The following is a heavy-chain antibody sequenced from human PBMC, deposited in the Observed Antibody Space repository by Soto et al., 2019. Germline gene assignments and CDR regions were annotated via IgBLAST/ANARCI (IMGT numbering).Heavy chain of an antibody. CDR3: ARAQQTGAMVRGVPVYYYFYGMDV. Sequence: QVQLVQSGAEVKKPGSSVKVSCKASGGTFSSYTISWVRQAPGQGLEWMGRIIPILGIANYAQKFQGRVTITADKPTSTAYRELSSLRPEDTAVYYCARAQQTGAMVRGVPVYYYFYGMDVWGQGTTDTVSS. CDR2: IIPILGIA. D-gene: IGHD3-10*01. CDR1: GGTFSSYT. V-gene: IGHV1-69*02. J-gene: IGHJ6*02.